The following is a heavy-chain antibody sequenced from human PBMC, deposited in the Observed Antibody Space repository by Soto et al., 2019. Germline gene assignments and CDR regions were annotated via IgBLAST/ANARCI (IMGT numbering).Heavy chain of an antibody. CDR3: ARDFSTSADGFDY. CDR2: INPKTGGT. J-gene: IGHJ4*02. D-gene: IGHD6-13*01. V-gene: IGHV1-2*02. CDR1: GYTFTGSY. Sequence: QVQLVQSGAEVKKPGASVRVSCKASGYTFTGSYIHWVRQAPGQGLEWMGWINPKTGGTNYAQKFQGRGTLTRDTSINAASMELTRLRSDDTAVYFCARDFSTSADGFDYWGQGTLVTVSS.